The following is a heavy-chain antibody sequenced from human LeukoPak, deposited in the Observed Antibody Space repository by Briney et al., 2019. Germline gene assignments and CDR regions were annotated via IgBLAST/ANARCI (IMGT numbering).Heavy chain of an antibody. D-gene: IGHD6-13*01. Sequence: GASVKVSCKASGGTFSSYGISWVRQAPGQGLEWMGGIIPIFGTANYAQKFQGRVTITADESTSTAYMELSSLRSEDTAMYYCAREVHFTDPYSSSWYDIWGQGTLVTVSS. CDR1: GGTFSSYG. V-gene: IGHV1-69*13. J-gene: IGHJ5*02. CDR2: IIPIFGTA. CDR3: AREVHFTDPYSSSWYDI.